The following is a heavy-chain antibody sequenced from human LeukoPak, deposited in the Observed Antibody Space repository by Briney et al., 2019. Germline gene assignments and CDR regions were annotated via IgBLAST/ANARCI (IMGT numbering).Heavy chain of an antibody. CDR3: AIDYNLNVGPLHP. Sequence: GRSLRLSCAASGFSFNNCDIHSALQAPGKGLEWVAVMSSDGSKKDYVNAVRCRFTISRDNSKNTLYLQINSLRAEDTAIYYCAIDYNLNVGPLHPWGQGTLVTVSS. D-gene: IGHD1-20*01. J-gene: IGHJ5*02. CDR2: MSSDGSKK. V-gene: IGHV3-30*03. CDR1: GFSFNNCD.